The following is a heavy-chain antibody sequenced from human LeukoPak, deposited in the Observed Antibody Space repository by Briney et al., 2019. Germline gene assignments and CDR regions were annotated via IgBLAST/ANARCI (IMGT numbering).Heavy chain of an antibody. D-gene: IGHD3-10*01. V-gene: IGHV4-59*08. CDR2: VFYSGRT. Sequence: SETLSLTCTVSGGSICGYFWSWIRQPPRKGLEGIGYVFYSGRTNYNPPLNTRVTISVDTSKNQFSLRLTSVPAAATARHYCARRGGSESYLFDYWGPGTLVTVSS. CDR1: GGSICGYF. CDR3: ARRGGSESYLFDY. J-gene: IGHJ4*02.